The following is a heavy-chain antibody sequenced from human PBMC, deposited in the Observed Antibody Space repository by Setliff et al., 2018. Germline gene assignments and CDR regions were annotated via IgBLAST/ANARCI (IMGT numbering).Heavy chain of an antibody. D-gene: IGHD3-22*01. J-gene: IGHJ4*02. V-gene: IGHV1-24*01. CDR2: FDLEDGET. CDR1: GYTLTELS. CDR3: ATLAFTYYYDSSGYYPHDY. Sequence: ASVKVSCKVSGYTLTELSMHWVRQAPGKGLEWMGGFDLEDGETIYAQKFQGRVTMTEDTSTDTAYMELSSLRSEDTAVYYCATLAFTYYYDSSGYYPHDYWGQGTLVTVS.